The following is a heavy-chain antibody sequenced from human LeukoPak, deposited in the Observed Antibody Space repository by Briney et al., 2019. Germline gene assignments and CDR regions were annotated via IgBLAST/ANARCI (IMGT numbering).Heavy chain of an antibody. Sequence: ASVKVSCKVSGYTLTELSMHWVRQAPGKGLEWMGGFDPEDGETIYAQKFLGRVTMTEDTSTDTAYMELSSLRSEDTAVYYCATGLGWAGQGNWFDPWGQGTLVTVSS. J-gene: IGHJ5*02. CDR2: FDPEDGET. CDR1: GYTLTELS. D-gene: IGHD6-19*01. CDR3: ATGLGWAGQGNWFDP. V-gene: IGHV1-24*01.